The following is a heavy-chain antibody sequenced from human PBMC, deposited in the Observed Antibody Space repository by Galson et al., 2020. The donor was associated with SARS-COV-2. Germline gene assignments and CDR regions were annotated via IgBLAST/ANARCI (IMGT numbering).Heavy chain of an antibody. CDR1: GYSFTSYW. CDR2: IYPGDSDT. D-gene: IGHD2-21*01. CDR3: ARRGWGGDKGRIYYFDY. Sequence: GESLKISCKGSGYSFTSYWIGWVRQMPGKGLEWMGTIYPGDSDTRYSPSFQGQVTISADKSISTAYLQWSSLKASDTAMYYCARRGWGGDKGRIYYFDYWGQGTLVTVSS. J-gene: IGHJ4*02. V-gene: IGHV5-51*01.